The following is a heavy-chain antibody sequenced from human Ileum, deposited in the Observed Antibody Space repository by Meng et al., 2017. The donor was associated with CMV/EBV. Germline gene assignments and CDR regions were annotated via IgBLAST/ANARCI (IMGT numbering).Heavy chain of an antibody. CDR2: INPNSGAT. CDR1: EYTFSDYY. V-gene: IGHV1-2*02. D-gene: IGHD2-2*01. J-gene: IGHJ4*02. Sequence: ASVKVSCKASEYTFSDYYIHWVRQAPGQGLEWLAWINPNSGATKYTQKFQGRVTMTRDTSMSTAYMELSSLRSDDTAVYYCARGGCTTTTCQRVGFHYWGQGTLVTVSS. CDR3: ARGGCTTTTCQRVGFHY.